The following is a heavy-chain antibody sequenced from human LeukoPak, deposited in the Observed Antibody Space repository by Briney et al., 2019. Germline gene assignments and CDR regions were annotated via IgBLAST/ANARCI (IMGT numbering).Heavy chain of an antibody. J-gene: IGHJ4*02. V-gene: IGHV5-51*01. Sequence: EESLKISCEGSGFTFTNYWIGWVRQMPGKGLEWMGIIYPGDSNTRYDSNTRYSPSFQGQVTISADKSISTAYLQWSSLKASDTAIYYCARLRDGYYDYVWGSWDYWGQGTLLTVSS. D-gene: IGHD3-16*01. CDR3: ARLRDGYYDYVWGSWDY. CDR1: GFTFTNYW. CDR2: IYPGDSNTRYDSNT.